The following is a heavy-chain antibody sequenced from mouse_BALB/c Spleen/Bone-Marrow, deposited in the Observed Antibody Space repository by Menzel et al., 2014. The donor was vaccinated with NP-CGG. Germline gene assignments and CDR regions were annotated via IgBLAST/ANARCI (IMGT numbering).Heavy chain of an antibody. J-gene: IGHJ3*01. Sequence: QVQLKQSGAELVKPGASVKLSCKASGYTFTNYFMYWVKQRPGQGLEWIGEINPNNGGTNFNENFKGKATLALDKSSSTAYMQLSSLTSEDSAVYYCTRSGPGFAYWGHGTLVTVSA. CDR3: TRSGPGFAY. CDR1: GYTFTNYF. CDR2: INPNNGGT. V-gene: IGHV1S81*02.